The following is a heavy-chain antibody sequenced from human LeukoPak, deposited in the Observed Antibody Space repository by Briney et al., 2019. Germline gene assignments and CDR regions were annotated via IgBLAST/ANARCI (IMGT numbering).Heavy chain of an antibody. J-gene: IGHJ5*02. CDR1: GFTFRSYG. V-gene: IGHV3-30*02. CDR2: IHYDDTNR. Sequence: QPGGSLRLSCAASGFTFRSYGMQWVRQAPGKGLEWVAFIHYDDTNRYYADSVKGRFTISRDNSKSTLSLRMNSLRPEDTAVYYCAKGGASGWLPHHWGQGTLVTVSS. CDR3: AKGGASGWLPHH. D-gene: IGHD6-19*01.